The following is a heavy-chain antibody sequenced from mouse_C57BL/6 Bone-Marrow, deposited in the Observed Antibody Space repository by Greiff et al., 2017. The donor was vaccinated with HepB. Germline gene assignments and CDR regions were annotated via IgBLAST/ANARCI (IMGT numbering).Heavy chain of an antibody. D-gene: IGHD1-1*01. CDR1: GYTFTSYW. Sequence: VQLQQPGAELVRPGSSVKLSCKASGYTFTSYWMHWVKQRPIQGLEWIGNIYPSDSETHYNQKFKDKATLTVDKSTSTAYMQLSSLTSEDSAVYYCARDYGSSYGFAYWGQGTLVTVSA. CDR3: ARDYGSSYGFAY. J-gene: IGHJ3*01. CDR2: IYPSDSET. V-gene: IGHV1-52*01.